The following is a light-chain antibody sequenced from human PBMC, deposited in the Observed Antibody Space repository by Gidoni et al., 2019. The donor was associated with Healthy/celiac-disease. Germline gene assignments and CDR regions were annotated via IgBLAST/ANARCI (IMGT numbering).Light chain of an antibody. CDR3: NSRDSSCNHLEV. CDR1: SLRSYY. CDR2: GKN. V-gene: IGLV3-19*01. Sequence: SSALTQDPAVSVALGQTVRITFQGDSLRSYYASWYQQKPGQAPVLVIYGKNNRPSGIPDRFSGSSSGNTASLTITGAQAEDEADYYCNSRDSSCNHLEVFGGGTKLTVL. J-gene: IGLJ2*01.